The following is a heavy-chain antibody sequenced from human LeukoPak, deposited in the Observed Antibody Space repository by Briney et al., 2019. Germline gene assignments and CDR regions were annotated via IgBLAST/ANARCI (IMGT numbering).Heavy chain of an antibody. V-gene: IGHV4-39*01. CDR2: IYYSGTT. J-gene: IGHJ4*02. D-gene: IGHD4/OR15-4a*01. Sequence: PSETLFLTCTVSGGSISSSTYHWGWTRQPPGKGLEWIGSIYYSGTTYSNPSLNSRVTISRDTSKNQFSLQLHSVTAADTAVYYCVRHDGRGGATMGAWDCWGQGSLVTVSS. CDR3: VRHDGRGGATMGAWDC. CDR1: GGSISSSTYH.